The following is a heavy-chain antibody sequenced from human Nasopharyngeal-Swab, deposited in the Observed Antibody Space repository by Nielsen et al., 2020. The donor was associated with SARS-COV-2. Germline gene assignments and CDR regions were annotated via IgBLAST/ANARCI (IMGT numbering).Heavy chain of an antibody. Sequence: GSLRLSCTVSGGSISSYYWSWIRQPPGKGLEWIGYIYYSGSTNYNPSLKSRVTISVDTSKNQFSLKLSSVTAADTAVYYCARAPPGVVFGVATAIVAFDIWGQGTMVTVSS. D-gene: IGHD2-21*02. V-gene: IGHV4-59*01. CDR3: ARAPPGVVFGVATAIVAFDI. CDR1: GGSISSYY. CDR2: IYYSGST. J-gene: IGHJ3*02.